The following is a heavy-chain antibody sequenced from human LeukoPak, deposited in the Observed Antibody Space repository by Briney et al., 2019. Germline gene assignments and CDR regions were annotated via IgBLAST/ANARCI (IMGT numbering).Heavy chain of an antibody. CDR2: ISSSGNYI. V-gene: IGHV3-21*01. J-gene: IGHJ3*02. Sequence: TGGSLRLSCEASGFTFSDYSMNWVRQAPGKGLEWVSSISSSGNYIYDADSVKGRFTVSRDNAKNSLYLQMNSLRAEDTAVYYCARASAGGVRRWLQLLLDAFDIWGQGTMVTVSS. D-gene: IGHD5-24*01. CDR1: GFTFSDYS. CDR3: ARASAGGVRRWLQLLLDAFDI.